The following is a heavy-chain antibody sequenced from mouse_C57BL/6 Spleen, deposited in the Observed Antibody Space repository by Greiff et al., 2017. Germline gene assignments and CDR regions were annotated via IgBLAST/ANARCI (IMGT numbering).Heavy chain of an antibody. CDR2: IYWDDDK. CDR1: GFSLSTSGMG. Sequence: QVTLKECGPGILQSSQTLSLTCSFSGFSLSTSGMGVSWIRQPSGKGLEWLAHIYWDDDKRYNPSLKSRLTISKDTSRNQVFLKITSVDTADTATYYCAREGVHITTVVDWYFDVWGTGTTVTVSS. CDR3: AREGVHITTVVDWYFDV. V-gene: IGHV8-12*01. D-gene: IGHD1-1*01. J-gene: IGHJ1*03.